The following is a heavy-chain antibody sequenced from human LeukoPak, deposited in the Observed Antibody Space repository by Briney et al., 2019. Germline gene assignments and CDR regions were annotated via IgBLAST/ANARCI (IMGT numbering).Heavy chain of an antibody. CDR2: MSGSGASP. D-gene: IGHD3-22*01. Sequence: GGSLRLSCAASGFTFSSYAMNWVRQAPGKGLEWVSGMSGSGASPYYADSVKGRFTMSRDNSKNTVYLQMNSLRAEDTAVYYCAKANSPYYYDSGGHSTFDYWGQGTLVTVSS. J-gene: IGHJ4*02. CDR3: AKANSPYYYDSGGHSTFDY. V-gene: IGHV3-23*01. CDR1: GFTFSSYA.